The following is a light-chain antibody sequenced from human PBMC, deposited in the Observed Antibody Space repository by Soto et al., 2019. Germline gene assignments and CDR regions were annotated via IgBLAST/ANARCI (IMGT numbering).Light chain of an antibody. CDR1: QSVSSK. CDR2: SAS. Sequence: ETVMAQSPATLSVSPGETATLSCRASQSVSSKLAWYQQKPGQAPRLLIHSASTRATGIPARFSGSGSGTEFTLTISSLQPDDFATYYCQQYTSPPWTFGQGTKVDIK. CDR3: QQYTSPPWT. V-gene: IGKV3-15*01. J-gene: IGKJ1*01.